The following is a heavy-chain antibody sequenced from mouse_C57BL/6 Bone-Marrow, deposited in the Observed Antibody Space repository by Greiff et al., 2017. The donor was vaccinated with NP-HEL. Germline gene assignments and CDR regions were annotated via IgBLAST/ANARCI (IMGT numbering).Heavy chain of an antibody. V-gene: IGHV8-8*01. CDR3: ARKAPYDSNWFAY. J-gene: IGHJ3*01. CDR2: IWWDDDK. CDR1: GFSLSTFGMG. Sequence: ESGPGILQPSQTLSLTCSFTGFSLSTFGMGVGWIRQPSGKGLEGLAHIWWDDDKYYNPVLKNRRTNSKDTTKNQIVLKIANVDTADTATYYCARKAPYDSNWFAYWDQGTVVTVSA. D-gene: IGHD2-5*01.